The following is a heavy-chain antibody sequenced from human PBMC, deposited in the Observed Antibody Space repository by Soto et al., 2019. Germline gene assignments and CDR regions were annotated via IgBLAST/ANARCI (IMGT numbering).Heavy chain of an antibody. CDR2: IYYSGST. J-gene: IGHJ4*02. CDR1: GGSISSSSYC. Sequence: PSETLSLTCTVSGGSISSSSYCWGWIRQPPGKGLEWIGSIYYSGSTYYNPSLKSRVTISVDTSKNQFSLKLSSVTAADTAVYYCARRGPQYCGGDCYVDYWGQGTLVTAPQ. V-gene: IGHV4-39*01. CDR3: ARRGPQYCGGDCYVDY. D-gene: IGHD2-21*02.